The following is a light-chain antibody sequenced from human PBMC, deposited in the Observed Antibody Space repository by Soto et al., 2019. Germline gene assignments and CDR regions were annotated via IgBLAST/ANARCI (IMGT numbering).Light chain of an antibody. CDR1: SYNIGSDY. CDR3: GAWDTSLTGGV. CDR2: ENN. Sequence: QSVLTQPPSVSAAPGQKVTISCSGSSYNIGSDYVSWYQQLPGTAPKLLIYENNKRPSGIPDRFSGSKSGTSATLGITGLQTGDEADYYCGAWDTSLTGGVFGGGTQLTVL. V-gene: IGLV1-51*02. J-gene: IGLJ2*01.